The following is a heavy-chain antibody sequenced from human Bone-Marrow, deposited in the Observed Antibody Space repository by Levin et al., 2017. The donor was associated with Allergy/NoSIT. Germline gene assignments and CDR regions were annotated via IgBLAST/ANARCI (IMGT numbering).Heavy chain of an antibody. D-gene: IGHD1-1*01. J-gene: IGHJ5*02. V-gene: IGHV3-74*01. CDR3: ARPDGTGLYDNWFDP. CDR2: INSDGSTT. CDR1: GFSFSSYW. Sequence: GGSLRLSCAASGFSFSSYWMHWVRQAPGKGLVWVSRINSDGSTTNYADSVKGRFTISRDNAKNTLYLQMNSVRAEDSAVYYCARPDGTGLYDNWFDPWGQGTLVTVSS.